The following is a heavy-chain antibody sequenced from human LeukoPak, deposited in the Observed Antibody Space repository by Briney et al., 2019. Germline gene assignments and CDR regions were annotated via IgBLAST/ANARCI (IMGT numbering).Heavy chain of an antibody. CDR3: ARVRSLNDAFDI. J-gene: IGHJ3*02. CDR1: GFTFSSYS. D-gene: IGHD3-16*02. V-gene: IGHV3-48*04. CDR2: ISSSSSTI. Sequence: GGSLTLSCAASGFTFSSYSMNWVRQAPGKGREWVSYISSSSSTIYYADSVKGRFTISRDNAKNSLYLQMNSLRAEDTAVYYCARVRSLNDAFDIWGQGTMVTVSS.